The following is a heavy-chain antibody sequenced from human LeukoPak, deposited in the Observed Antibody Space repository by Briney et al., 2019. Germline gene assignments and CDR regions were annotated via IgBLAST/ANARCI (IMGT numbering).Heavy chain of an antibody. J-gene: IGHJ3*02. Sequence: PGGSLRLSCAASGFIVSNNYMSWVRQAPGKGLEWVSVIYSDGSTYYADSVKGRFTISRDNSKNTLYLQMNSLRAEDTAVYYCARERVTIFGPDAFDIWGQGTMVTVSS. CDR2: IYSDGST. CDR1: GFIVSNNY. CDR3: ARERVTIFGPDAFDI. V-gene: IGHV3-53*01. D-gene: IGHD3-3*01.